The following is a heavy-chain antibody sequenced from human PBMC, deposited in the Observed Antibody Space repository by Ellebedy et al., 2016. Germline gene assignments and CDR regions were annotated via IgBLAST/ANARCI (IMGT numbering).Heavy chain of an antibody. CDR3: ARDGGGYGSIAD. D-gene: IGHD3-10*01. Sequence: LRLSXTVSGGSISIPDYYWSWIRQYPGEGLEWIGYIYYSGTTYYNPSLKSRVAISADTSKNQFSLELSSVTAADTAVYYCARDGGGYGSIADWGQGALVTVSS. J-gene: IGHJ4*02. V-gene: IGHV4-31*03. CDR1: GGSISIPDYY. CDR2: IYYSGTT.